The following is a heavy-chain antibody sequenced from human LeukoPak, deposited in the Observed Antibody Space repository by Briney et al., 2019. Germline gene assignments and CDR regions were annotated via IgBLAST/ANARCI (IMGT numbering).Heavy chain of an antibody. J-gene: IGHJ4*02. V-gene: IGHV4-34*01. CDR1: GGSFSGYY. Sequence: SETLSLTCAVYGGSFSGYYWSWIRQPPGKGLEWIGEINRSGSTNYNPSLKSRVTISVDTSKNQFSLKLSSVTAADTAVYYCARGRQRGYSYGMTSFDYWGQGTLVTVSS. CDR2: INRSGST. D-gene: IGHD5-18*01. CDR3: ARGRQRGYSYGMTSFDY.